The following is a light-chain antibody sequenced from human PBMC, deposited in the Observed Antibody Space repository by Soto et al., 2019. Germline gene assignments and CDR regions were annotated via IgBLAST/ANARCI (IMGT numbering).Light chain of an antibody. Sequence: DIQVTQSPSSVSASVGDTVTITCRASQAIGNWLGWYQQKTGKPPKLLIHSASTLQGGVPSRFSGSGAGTDFTLTISSLQPEDFANYYCQQANSFPYTFGQGTKLEIK. V-gene: IGKV1-12*01. CDR1: QAIGNW. CDR3: QQANSFPYT. J-gene: IGKJ2*01. CDR2: SAS.